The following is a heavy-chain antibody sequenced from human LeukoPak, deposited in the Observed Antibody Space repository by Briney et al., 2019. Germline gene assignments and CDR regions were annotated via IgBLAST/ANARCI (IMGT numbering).Heavy chain of an antibody. V-gene: IGHV4-61*02. CDR3: ARFSGSYFDY. J-gene: IGHJ4*02. D-gene: IGHD3-10*01. CDR1: LGSLRSGSYY. CDR2: IYTTGST. Sequence: SQALSLTRIVSLGSLRSGSYYGRWTRHPAGEGLEWIGRIYTTGSTNYNPTLKSRVTISVNTSKTQFSLWLSSVAAADTAVDNCARFSGSYFDYWGQGTLVTVSS.